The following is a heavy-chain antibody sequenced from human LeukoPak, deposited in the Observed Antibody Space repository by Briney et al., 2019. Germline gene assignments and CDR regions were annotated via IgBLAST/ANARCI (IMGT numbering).Heavy chain of an antibody. V-gene: IGHV3-33*06. CDR2: IWYDGSDK. J-gene: IGHJ4*02. D-gene: IGHD2-21*01. CDR3: AKHLCGGECLPFDY. Sequence: GGSLRLSCAASGFTFSSHGIHWVRQAPGKGLEWVAVIWYDGSDKDYADSVKGRFTISRDNSKNTLYLQMNSLRVEDTAVYYCAKHLCGGECLPFDYGGQGTLVTVSS. CDR1: GFTFSSHG.